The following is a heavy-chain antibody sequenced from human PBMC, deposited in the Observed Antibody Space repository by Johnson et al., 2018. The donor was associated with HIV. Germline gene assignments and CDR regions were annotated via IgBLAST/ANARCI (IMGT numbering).Heavy chain of an antibody. J-gene: IGHJ3*02. Sequence: QVQLVDSGGGVVQPGRSLRLSCAASGFTFSSYAMHWVRQAPGKGLEWVAVISYDGSNKYYADSVKGRFTISRDNSKNTLYLQMNSLRAEDTAVYYCARDRGAGSSGAFDIWGQGTMVTVSS. CDR3: ARDRGAGSSGAFDI. D-gene: IGHD6-6*01. CDR1: GFTFSSYA. V-gene: IGHV3-30*04. CDR2: ISYDGSNK.